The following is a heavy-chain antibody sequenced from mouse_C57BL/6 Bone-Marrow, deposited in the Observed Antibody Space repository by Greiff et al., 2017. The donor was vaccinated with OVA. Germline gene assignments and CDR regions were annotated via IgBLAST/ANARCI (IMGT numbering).Heavy chain of an antibody. J-gene: IGHJ4*01. CDR3: ARGHDGYSMDY. CDR1: GYTFTDYY. D-gene: IGHD2-12*01. V-gene: IGHV1-26*01. CDR2: INPNNGGP. Sequence: EVQLQQSGPELVKPGASVKISCKASGYTFTDYYMNWVKQSHGKSLEWIGDINPNNGGPSYNQKFKGKATLTVAKSSSTAYMETRSLTSEDSAVYYCARGHDGYSMDYGGQGTSVTVSS.